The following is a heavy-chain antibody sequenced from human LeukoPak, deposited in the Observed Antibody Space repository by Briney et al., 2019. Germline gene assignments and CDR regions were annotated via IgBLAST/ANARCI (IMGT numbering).Heavy chain of an antibody. CDR1: GYTFTNYW. J-gene: IGHJ3*02. CDR2: IYPGDSDT. V-gene: IGHV5-51*01. D-gene: IGHD6-19*01. Sequence: GESLKISCKGSGYTFTNYWIGWVRQMPGKGLEWMGIIYPGDSDTKYSPSFQGQVTISADKSIDTAYLQWSSLKASDTAMYYCARFNSGWHPDAFDIWGQGTMVTVSS. CDR3: ARFNSGWHPDAFDI.